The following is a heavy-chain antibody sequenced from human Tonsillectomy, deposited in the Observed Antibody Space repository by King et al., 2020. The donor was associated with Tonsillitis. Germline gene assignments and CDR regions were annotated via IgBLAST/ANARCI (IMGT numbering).Heavy chain of an antibody. D-gene: IGHD2-2*01. V-gene: IGHV4-34*01. CDR3: ARTRGTPLRVPAAMGRSNAFDI. CDR1: GGSFSGYY. J-gene: IGHJ3*02. CDR2: INHSGST. Sequence: VQLQQWGAGLFKPSETLSLTCAVYGGSFSGYYWSWIRQPPGKGLEWIGEINHSGSTNYNPSLKSRVTISVDTSKNQFSLKLSSVTAADTAVYYCARTRGTPLRVPAAMGRSNAFDIWGQGTMVTVSS.